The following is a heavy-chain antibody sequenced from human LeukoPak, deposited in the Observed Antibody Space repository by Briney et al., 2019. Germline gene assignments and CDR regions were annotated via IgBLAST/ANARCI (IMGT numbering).Heavy chain of an antibody. V-gene: IGHV3-23*01. Sequence: PGGSLRPSCAVSGLTFNNYAMSWVRQAPGKGLEWVSAISKSGDHTYYAASAKGRFTIYRDNSKNTQYLQMNSLRAEDTAVYYCAKQLGYCSDGSCYFPYWGQGTLVTVSS. CDR3: AKQLGYCSDGSCYFPY. CDR1: GLTFNNYA. D-gene: IGHD2-15*01. J-gene: IGHJ4*02. CDR2: ISKSGDHT.